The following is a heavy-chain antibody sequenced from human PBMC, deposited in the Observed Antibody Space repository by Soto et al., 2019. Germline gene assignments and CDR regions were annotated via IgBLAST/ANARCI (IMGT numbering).Heavy chain of an antibody. J-gene: IGHJ6*02. CDR2: IKSKTDGGTT. Sequence: GGSLRLSCAASGFIFSNAWMNWVRQVPGKGLEWVGRIKSKTDGGTTDYVAPVKGRFTISRDDSKNMQYLQMNSLKTEDTAVYYCTTDATQGYCSSTSCYGMDVWGQGTTVTVSS. V-gene: IGHV3-15*07. D-gene: IGHD2-2*01. CDR1: GFIFSNAW. CDR3: TTDATQGYCSSTSCYGMDV.